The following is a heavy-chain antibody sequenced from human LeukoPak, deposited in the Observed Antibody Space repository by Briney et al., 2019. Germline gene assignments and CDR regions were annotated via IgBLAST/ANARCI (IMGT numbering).Heavy chain of an antibody. CDR1: GFTFSSYA. J-gene: IGHJ3*02. CDR3: ARGSRSRVVVPAAISDDAFDI. V-gene: IGHV3-30-3*01. D-gene: IGHD2-2*02. CDR2: ISYDGSNK. Sequence: PGGSLRLSRAASGFTFSSYAMHWVRQAPGKGLEWVAVISYDGSNKYYADSVKGRFTISRDNSKNTLYLQMNSLRAEDTAVYYCARGSRSRVVVPAAISDDAFDIWGQGTMVTVSS.